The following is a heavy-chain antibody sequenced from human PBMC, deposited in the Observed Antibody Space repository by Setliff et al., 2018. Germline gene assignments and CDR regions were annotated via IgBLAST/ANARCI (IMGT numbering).Heavy chain of an antibody. V-gene: IGHV3-23*01. CDR2: ISGTGGST. J-gene: IGHJ4*02. CDR3: AKVLGGNSYGFCDY. D-gene: IGHD5-18*01. Sequence: GGSLRLSCAASGFTFSNAWMTWVRQAPGKGLEWVSSISGTGGSTYYLDSVRGRFTISRDNSKNTLYLQMNSLRAEDTALYYCAKVLGGNSYGFCDYWGQGTLVTVSS. CDR1: GFTFSNAW.